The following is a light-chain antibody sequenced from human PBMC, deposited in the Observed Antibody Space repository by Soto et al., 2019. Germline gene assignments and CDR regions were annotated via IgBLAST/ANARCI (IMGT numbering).Light chain of an antibody. CDR1: QSVGTN. V-gene: IGKV3-15*01. J-gene: IGKJ1*01. CDR3: QQYLQWPRT. CDR2: GAS. Sequence: EIGMTQSPATLFLSTGQRATLSCRASQSVGTNLAWYQQQPGQAPRLLIYGASTRATGIPARFSASGSGTDFTLTISSLYSEDFAVYYCQQYLQWPRTFGQGTKVDIK.